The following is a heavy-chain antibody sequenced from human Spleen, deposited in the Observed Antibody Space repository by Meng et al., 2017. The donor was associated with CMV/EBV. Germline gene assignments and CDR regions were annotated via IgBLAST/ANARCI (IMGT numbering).Heavy chain of an antibody. Sequence: YGMHWVRQDPGQRLEWMGWINAGNGNTKSSQKFQGRVTITRDTSASTAYMELSSLRSEDTAVYYCARGDIVVVPAEGDGYYYGMDVWGQGTTVTVSS. CDR1: YG. V-gene: IGHV1-3*01. CDR2: INAGNGNT. CDR3: ARGDIVVVPAEGDGYYYGMDV. J-gene: IGHJ6*02. D-gene: IGHD2-2*01.